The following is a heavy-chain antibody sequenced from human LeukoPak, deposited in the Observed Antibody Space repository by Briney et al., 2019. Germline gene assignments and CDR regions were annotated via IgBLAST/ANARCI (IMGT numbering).Heavy chain of an antibody. D-gene: IGHD3-16*02. CDR3: ARGPMITFGGVILYYFDY. V-gene: IGHV4-31*03. J-gene: IGHJ4*02. Sequence: PSETLSLTCTVSGGSISSGGYYWSWIRQHPGKGLEWIGYIYYSGSTYYNPSLKSRVTISVDTSKNQFSLKLSSVTAADTAVYYCARGPMITFGGVILYYFDYWGQGTLVTVSS. CDR1: GGSISSGGYY. CDR2: IYYSGST.